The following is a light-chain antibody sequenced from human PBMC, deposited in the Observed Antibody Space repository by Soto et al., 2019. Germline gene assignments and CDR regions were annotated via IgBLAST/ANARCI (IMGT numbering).Light chain of an antibody. Sequence: EIVMTQSPSTLSVSPVERGTLSCRASQSVSSNLAWYQQKPGQAPRLLIYGASTRATGIPARFSGSGSGTEFTLTISSLQSEDFAVYCCQQYNNWPATFGQGTKVDIK. CDR1: QSVSSN. CDR2: GAS. V-gene: IGKV3-15*01. J-gene: IGKJ1*01. CDR3: QQYNNWPAT.